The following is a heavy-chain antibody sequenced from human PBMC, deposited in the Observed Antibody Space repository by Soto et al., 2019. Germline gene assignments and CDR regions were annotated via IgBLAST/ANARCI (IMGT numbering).Heavy chain of an antibody. J-gene: IGHJ6*02. CDR2: IIPIFGTA. Sequence: SVKVSCKASGGTFSSYAISWVLQAPGQGLEWMGGIIPIFGTANYAQKFQGRVAITADESTSTAYMELSSLRSEDTAVYYCARSCDKTYTPTDWNWDYYYYGMDVWGQGTTVTVSS. CDR3: ARSCDKTYTPTDWNWDYYYYGMDV. D-gene: IGHD1-7*01. CDR1: GGTFSSYA. V-gene: IGHV1-69*13.